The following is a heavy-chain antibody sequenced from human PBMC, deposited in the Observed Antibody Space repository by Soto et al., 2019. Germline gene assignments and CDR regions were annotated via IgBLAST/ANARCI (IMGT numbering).Heavy chain of an antibody. CDR2: IYHSGST. V-gene: IGHV4-4*02. CDR3: ARVDPDAMDV. Sequence: PSETLSLTCAVSGGSISSSDWWSWVRQPPGKGLEWIGEIYHSGSTNYNPSLKSRVTISVDQSKNQFSLKLSSVTAADTAVYYCARVDPDAMDVWGQGTTVTVSS. CDR1: GGSISSSDW. J-gene: IGHJ6*02.